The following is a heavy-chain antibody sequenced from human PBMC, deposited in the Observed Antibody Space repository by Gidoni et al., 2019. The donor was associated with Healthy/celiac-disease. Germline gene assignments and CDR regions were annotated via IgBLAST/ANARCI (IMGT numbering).Heavy chain of an antibody. V-gene: IGHV4-31*03. CDR1: GASIIIGGYY. CDR2: IYYSGST. CDR3: ARGGVPTPYYYYGMDV. Sequence: QVQLQESGPGLVKPSQTLSLTCTVSGASIIIGGYYWSWIRQHPGKGLEWIGYIYYSGSTYYNPSLKSRVTISVDTSKNQFSLKLSSVTAADTAVYYCARGGVPTPYYYYGMDVWGQGTTVTVSS. D-gene: IGHD2-2*01. J-gene: IGHJ6*02.